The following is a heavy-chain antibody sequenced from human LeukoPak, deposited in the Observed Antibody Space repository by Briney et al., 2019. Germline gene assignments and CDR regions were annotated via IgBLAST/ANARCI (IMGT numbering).Heavy chain of an antibody. Sequence: PSETLSLTCAVYGGSFSGYYWSWIRQPPGKGLEWIGEINHSGSTNYNPSLKSRVTISVDTSKNQFSLKLSSVTAADTAVYYCARDDGSAPFDYWGQGTLVTVSS. J-gene: IGHJ4*02. D-gene: IGHD3-10*01. CDR3: ARDDGSAPFDY. CDR1: GGSFSGYY. CDR2: INHSGST. V-gene: IGHV4-34*01.